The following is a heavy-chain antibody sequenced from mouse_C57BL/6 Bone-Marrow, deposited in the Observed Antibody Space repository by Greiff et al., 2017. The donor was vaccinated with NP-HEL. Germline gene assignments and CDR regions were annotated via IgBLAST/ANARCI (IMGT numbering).Heavy chain of an antibody. D-gene: IGHD1-1*01. Sequence: QVQLQQPGAELVKPGASVKLSCKASGYTFTSYWMHWVKQRPGQGLEWIGMIHPNSGSTNYNEKFKSKATLTVDKSSSTAYMQLSSLTSEDSAVYYCAREAPCGSSPDYWGQGTTLTVSS. J-gene: IGHJ2*01. CDR3: AREAPCGSSPDY. V-gene: IGHV1-64*01. CDR1: GYTFTSYW. CDR2: IHPNSGST.